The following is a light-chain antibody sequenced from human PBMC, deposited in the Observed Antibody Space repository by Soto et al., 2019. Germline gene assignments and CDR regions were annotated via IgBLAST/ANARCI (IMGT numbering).Light chain of an antibody. CDR1: SSDVGAYDF. CDR3: SSHTTRNTRV. Sequence: QYALTQPASVSGSPGQSITISCTGTSSDVGAYDFVSWYQQHPDKAPKLMIYEVRGRPSGVSNRFSGSKSFNTATLTISGLQAEDEADYYCSSHTTRNTRVFGTGTKVTVL. CDR2: EVR. J-gene: IGLJ1*01. V-gene: IGLV2-14*03.